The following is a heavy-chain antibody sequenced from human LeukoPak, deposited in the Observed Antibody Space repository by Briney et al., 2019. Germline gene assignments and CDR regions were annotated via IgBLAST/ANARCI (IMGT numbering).Heavy chain of an antibody. CDR1: GGSISSYY. D-gene: IGHD3-10*01. Sequence: PSETLSLTCTVSGGSISSYYWSWIRQPPGKGLEWIGYIYYSGSTNYNPSLEGRVTILVDTSRNHFSVKLSSVTAADTAVYYCARSQNYYGSGDYWSQGTLVTASS. V-gene: IGHV4-59*01. J-gene: IGHJ4*02. CDR2: IYYSGST. CDR3: ARSQNYYGSGDY.